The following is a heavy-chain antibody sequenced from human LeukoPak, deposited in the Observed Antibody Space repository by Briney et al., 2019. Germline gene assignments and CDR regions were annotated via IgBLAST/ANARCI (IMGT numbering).Heavy chain of an antibody. CDR2: IFRDGST. Sequence: GGSLRLSCAVSGFNVRTNYMSWVRQAPGKGLEWVTLIFRDGSTYYQDSVKGRFSISRDNSKNMVYLQMRNLRAEDTAVYYVGKVLGVIRFLEWLPFAYWGQGTLATAPS. J-gene: IGHJ4*02. CDR1: GFNVRTNY. V-gene: IGHV3-66*02. CDR3: GKVLGVIRFLEWLPFAY. D-gene: IGHD3-3*01.